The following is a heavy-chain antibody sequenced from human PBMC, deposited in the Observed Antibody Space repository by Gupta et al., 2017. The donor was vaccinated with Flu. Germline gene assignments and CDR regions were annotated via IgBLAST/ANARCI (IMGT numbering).Heavy chain of an antibody. CDR3: ARGPTGGQLVEGPVWYWFDP. CDR2: ISSSSSYI. V-gene: IGHV3-21*01. D-gene: IGHD6-6*01. J-gene: IGHJ5*02. Sequence: EVQLVESGGGLVKPGGSLRLSCAASGFTFSSYSMNWVRQAPGKGLEWVSSISSSSSYIYYADSVKGRFTISRDNAKNSLYLQMNSLRAEDTAVYYCARGPTGGQLVEGPVWYWFDPWGQGTLVTVSS. CDR1: GFTFSSYS.